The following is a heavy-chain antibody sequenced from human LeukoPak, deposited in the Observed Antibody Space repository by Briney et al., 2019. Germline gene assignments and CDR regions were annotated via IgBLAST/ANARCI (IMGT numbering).Heavy chain of an antibody. J-gene: IGHJ6*03. D-gene: IGHD1-26*01. CDR3: AKGRGWEASYYYYYMDV. CDR2: INPSGGST. Sequence: ASVKVSCKASGYTFTIYYIHWVRQAPGQGLEWMGLINPSGGSTNYAQKFQGRVTMTRDTSTSTVYMELSSLRSEDMAVYYCAKGRGWEASYYYYYMDVWGKGTTVTISS. V-gene: IGHV1-46*01. CDR1: GYTFTIYY.